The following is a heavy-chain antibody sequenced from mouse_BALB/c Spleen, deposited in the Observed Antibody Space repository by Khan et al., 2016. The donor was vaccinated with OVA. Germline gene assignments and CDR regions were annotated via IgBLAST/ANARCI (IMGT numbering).Heavy chain of an antibody. V-gene: IGHV1-77*01. D-gene: IGHD1-1*01. CDR1: GYSFTDYI. CDR2: IYPGSGSL. Sequence: QVQLQQSGPELVKPGASVKMSCKASGYSFTDYIISWVKQRTGQGLQWIGEIYPGSGSLYSNEEFKGKATLTADKSSNTAYMHLSSLTSEDSAVYFCARRDYGSSYPGCAHWGQGTLVTVSA. J-gene: IGHJ3*01. CDR3: ARRDYGSSYPGCAH.